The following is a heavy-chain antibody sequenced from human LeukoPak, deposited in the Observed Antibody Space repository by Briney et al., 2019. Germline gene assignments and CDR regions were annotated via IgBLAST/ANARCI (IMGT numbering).Heavy chain of an antibody. CDR1: GFTFSNHW. CDR3: AKGQSPRYYDSSGYYGY. CDR2: ISGSGGST. D-gene: IGHD3-22*01. Sequence: GGSLRLSCAASGFTFSNHWMTWVRQAPGKGLEWVSAISGSGGSTYYADSVKGRFTISRDNSKNTLYLQMNSLRAEDTAVYYCAKGQSPRYYDSSGYYGYWGQGTLVTVSS. V-gene: IGHV3-23*01. J-gene: IGHJ4*02.